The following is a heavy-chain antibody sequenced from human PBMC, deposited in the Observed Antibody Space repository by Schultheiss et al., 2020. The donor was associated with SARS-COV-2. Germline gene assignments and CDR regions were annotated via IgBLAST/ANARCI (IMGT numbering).Heavy chain of an antibody. D-gene: IGHD6-19*01. V-gene: IGHV4-38-2*02. Sequence: SETLSLTCTVSGYSISSGYYWGWIRQPPGKGLEWIGSIYHSGSTYYNPSLKSRVTISVDTSKNQFSLKLSSVTAADTAVYYCARGRLQKGLAWSQGTLVTVSS. CDR3: ARGRLQKGLA. CDR1: GYSISSGYY. J-gene: IGHJ5*02. CDR2: IYHSGST.